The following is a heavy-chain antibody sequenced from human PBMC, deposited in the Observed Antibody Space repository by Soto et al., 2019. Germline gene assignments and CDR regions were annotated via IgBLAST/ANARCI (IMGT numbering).Heavy chain of an antibody. CDR2: ISTNGDST. D-gene: IGHD1-1*01. V-gene: IGHV3-64*02. CDR1: GFTFSRFA. Sequence: HPGGSLRLSCVASGFTFSRFAMNWVRQAPGKGLEYVSGISTNGDSTYYGDSVKGRFTISRDNSKNTLYLQMGSLRAEDRAVYYCGRDEHNLLGPIGYWGQGTLVTVSS. J-gene: IGHJ4*02. CDR3: GRDEHNLLGPIGY.